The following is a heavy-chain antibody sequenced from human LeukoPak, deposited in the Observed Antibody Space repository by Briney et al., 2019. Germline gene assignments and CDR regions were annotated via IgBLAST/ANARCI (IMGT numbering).Heavy chain of an antibody. Sequence: PSETLSLTCTVSGGSISSSSYYWGWIRQPPGKGLGWVGSIYYSGSTYYNPSLKSRVTISVDTSKNQFSLKLSSVTAADTAVYHCARRIVVTRGFDYWGQGTLVTVSS. CDR3: ARRIVVTRGFDY. J-gene: IGHJ4*02. CDR1: GGSISSSSYY. D-gene: IGHD4-23*01. V-gene: IGHV4-39*01. CDR2: IYYSGST.